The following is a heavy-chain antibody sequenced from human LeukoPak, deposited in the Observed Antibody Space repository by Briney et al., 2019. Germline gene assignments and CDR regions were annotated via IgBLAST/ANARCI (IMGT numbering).Heavy chain of an antibody. CDR2: INHSGST. D-gene: IGHD3-16*02. J-gene: IGHJ5*02. V-gene: IGHV4-34*01. CDR1: GGSFSGYY. Sequence: SDTLPLTCAVYGGSFSGYYWSWLRQPPGKGLEWIGEINHSGSTNYNPSLKSRVTISVDTSKNQFSLKLSSVTAANTAVYYCADGLGHVGELSSPWGQGTLVTVSS. CDR3: ADGLGHVGELSSP.